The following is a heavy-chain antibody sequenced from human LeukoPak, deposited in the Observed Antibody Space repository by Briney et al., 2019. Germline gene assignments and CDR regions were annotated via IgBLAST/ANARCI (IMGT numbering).Heavy chain of an antibody. CDR1: GGSISIYY. CDR2: IYYSGST. CDR3: ARMRARGSFSFDY. V-gene: IGHV4-59*08. J-gene: IGHJ4*02. Sequence: ETLSLTCPVSGGSISIYYWSWIRQPPGKGREWIGYIYYSGSTNYNPSLKRRVTIPVDTYKNQSSLKLSSVADADTVVYYCARMRARGSFSFDYWGQGTLVTVSS. D-gene: IGHD1-26*01.